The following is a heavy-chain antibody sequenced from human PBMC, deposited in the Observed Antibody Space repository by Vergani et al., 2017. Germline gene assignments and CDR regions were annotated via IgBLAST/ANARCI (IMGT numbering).Heavy chain of an antibody. D-gene: IGHD6-13*01. Sequence: EVQLVESGRGLFQPGGSLRLSCSASGFLFSSSAMHWVRQAPGKGLEYLSAISGRGGSTNYAASVKGRFTISRDTSKSTLYMQMNRLRAEDPAVYYCAKDRGIAAAGLDYWGQGTLVTVSS. CDR2: ISGRGGST. CDR3: AKDRGIAAAGLDY. CDR1: GFLFSSSA. J-gene: IGHJ4*02. V-gene: IGHV3-23*04.